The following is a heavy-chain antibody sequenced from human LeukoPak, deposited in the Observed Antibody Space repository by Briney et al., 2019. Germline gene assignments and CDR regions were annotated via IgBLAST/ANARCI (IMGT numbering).Heavy chain of an antibody. CDR3: ARGIAVAGPYDY. J-gene: IGHJ4*02. Sequence: GGSLRLSCAASGFTFSSYAMSWVRQAPGKGLEWVSAISGSGGSTYYADSVKGRFTISRDNAKNSLYLQMNSLRAEDTAVYYCARGIAVAGPYDYWGQGTLVTVSS. CDR1: GFTFSSYA. D-gene: IGHD6-19*01. V-gene: IGHV3-23*01. CDR2: ISGSGGST.